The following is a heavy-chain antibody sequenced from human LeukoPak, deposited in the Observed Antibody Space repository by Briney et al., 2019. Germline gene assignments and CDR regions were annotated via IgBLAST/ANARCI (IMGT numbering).Heavy chain of an antibody. V-gene: IGHV1-8*01. CDR3: ARAPLYNWFDP. J-gene: IGHJ5*02. CDR1: GYTFTSYD. Sequence: GASVKVSCKASGYTFTSYDINWVRQATGQGLEWMGWMNPNSGNTGYAQKFQGRVTMTRNISISTAYMELSGLRSEDTAVYYCARAPLYNWFDPWGQGTLVTVSS. CDR2: MNPNSGNT.